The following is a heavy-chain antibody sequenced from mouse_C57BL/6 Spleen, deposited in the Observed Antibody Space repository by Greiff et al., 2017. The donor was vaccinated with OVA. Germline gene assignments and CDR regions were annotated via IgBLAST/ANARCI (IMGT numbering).Heavy chain of an antibody. V-gene: IGHV5-9*01. Sequence: EVKLVESGGGLVKPGGSLKLSCAASGFTFSSYTMSWVRQTPEKRLEWVATISGGGSTYYPDSVKGRFTISRDNAKNTLYLQMSSLRSEDTALYYCARHGGYFDVWGTGTTVTVSS. J-gene: IGHJ1*03. CDR3: ARHGGYFDV. CDR1: GFTFSSYT. CDR2: ISGGGST.